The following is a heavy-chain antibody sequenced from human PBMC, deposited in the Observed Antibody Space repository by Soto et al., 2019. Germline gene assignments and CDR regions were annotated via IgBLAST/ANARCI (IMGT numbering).Heavy chain of an antibody. Sequence: GGSLRLSCAASGFTFSSYSMNWVRQAPGKGLEWVSSISSSSSYIYYADSVKGRFTISRDNAKNSLYLQMNSVRAEDTAVYYCARGDEGYYGMDVWGQGTTVTVSS. CDR1: GFTFSSYS. V-gene: IGHV3-21*01. CDR2: ISSSSSYI. CDR3: ARGDEGYYGMDV. J-gene: IGHJ6*02.